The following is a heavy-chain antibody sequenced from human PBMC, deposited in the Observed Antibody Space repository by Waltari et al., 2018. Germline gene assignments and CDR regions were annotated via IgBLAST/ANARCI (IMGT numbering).Heavy chain of an antibody. Sequence: QVQLQESGPSLVKPSETLSLTSDVSGYAINSRSYWGRIRQPPGKGLEWIATIYHDGTTFYNPSLKSRVTVSMDTSKNQFSLKLGSVTAADTAVYYCSRQVLGYCTSAACRRLESWGQGTLVTVSS. CDR1: GYAINSRSY. J-gene: IGHJ4*02. D-gene: IGHD2-2*03. CDR2: IYHDGTT. CDR3: SRQVLGYCTSAACRRLES. V-gene: IGHV4-38-2*01.